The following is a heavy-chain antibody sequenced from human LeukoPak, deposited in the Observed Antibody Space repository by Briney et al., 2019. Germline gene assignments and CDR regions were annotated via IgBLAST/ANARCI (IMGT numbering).Heavy chain of an antibody. CDR1: GFTFSSYW. J-gene: IGHJ6*02. CDR3: ASDRVFYGLDV. V-gene: IGHV3-74*01. CDR2: IKSDGSET. Sequence: GGSLRLSCAASGFTFSSYWMHWVRQAPGKGLMWVSRIKSDGSETSYADSVKGRFTISRDNARNTLYLQMDSLRPEDTAIYYCASDRVFYGLDVWGQGTTVTVSS.